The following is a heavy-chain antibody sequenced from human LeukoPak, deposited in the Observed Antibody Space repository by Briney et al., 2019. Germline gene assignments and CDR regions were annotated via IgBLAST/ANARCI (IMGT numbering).Heavy chain of an antibody. J-gene: IGHJ4*02. V-gene: IGHV1-24*01. CDR1: GYTLTELS. D-gene: IGHD2-8*01. CDR2: FDPEDGET. Sequence: GASVKVSCKVSGYTLTELSMHWVRQAPGKGLEWMGGFDPEDGETIYAQKFQGRVTMTEDTSTDTAYMELSSLRSEDTAVYYCATDGSRYCTNGVCYYSDYWGQGTLVTVSS. CDR3: ATDGSRYCTNGVCYYSDY.